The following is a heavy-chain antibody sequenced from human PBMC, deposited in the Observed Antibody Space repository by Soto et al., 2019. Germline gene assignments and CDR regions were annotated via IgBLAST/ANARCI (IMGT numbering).Heavy chain of an antibody. CDR2: IDPSDSYT. Sequence: PGESLKISCKGSGYSFTSYWISWVRQMPGKGLEWMGRIDPSDSYTNYSPSFQGHVTISADKSISTAYLQWSSLKASDTAMYYCARRCSGGSCYSGGNYYYYGMDVWGQGTTVTLSS. CDR3: ARRCSGGSCYSGGNYYYYGMDV. V-gene: IGHV5-10-1*01. D-gene: IGHD2-15*01. J-gene: IGHJ6*02. CDR1: GYSFTSYW.